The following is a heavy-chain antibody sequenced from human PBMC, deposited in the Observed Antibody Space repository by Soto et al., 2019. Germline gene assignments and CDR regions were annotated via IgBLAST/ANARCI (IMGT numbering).Heavy chain of an antibody. D-gene: IGHD6-13*01. V-gene: IGHV1-18*01. CDR1: GYTFASYG. J-gene: IGHJ4*01. CDR2: ISAYQSNT. Sequence: ASVKVSGKASGYTFASYGFTWVRQSPGQGLEWMGCISAYQSNTNYAQKFQGRVTMTTDTSTRTAYMELRTMRADGTAIWDCARQQLAYFDYWGHETLVTVSS. CDR3: ARQQLAYFDY.